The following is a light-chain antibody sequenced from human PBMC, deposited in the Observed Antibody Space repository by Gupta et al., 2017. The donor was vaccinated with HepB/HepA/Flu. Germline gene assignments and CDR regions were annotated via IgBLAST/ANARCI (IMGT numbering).Light chain of an antibody. Sequence: EIVMTQSPATLSVSPGERATLSCRASQSVSSNLAWYQQKPGQAPRLLISGASTRATGIPARFSGSGSGTEFTLTISILQSEDFAVYYCQQDDNWPPLTFGGGTKVEIK. V-gene: IGKV3-15*01. CDR1: QSVSSN. J-gene: IGKJ4*01. CDR3: QQDDNWPPLT. CDR2: GAS.